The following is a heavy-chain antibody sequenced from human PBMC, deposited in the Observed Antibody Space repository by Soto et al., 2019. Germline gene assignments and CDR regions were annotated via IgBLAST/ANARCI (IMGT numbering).Heavy chain of an antibody. CDR1: GGTFSSYA. CDR3: XXXXXXXXIDY. CDR2: IIPIFGTA. Sequence: QVQLVQSGAEVKKPGSSVKVSCKASGGTFSSYAISWVRQAPGQGLEWMGGIIPIFGTANYAQKFQGRVTITADESTXXXXXXXXXXXXXXXXXXXXXXXXXXXXIDYWGQGTLVTVSS. J-gene: IGHJ4*02. V-gene: IGHV1-69*01.